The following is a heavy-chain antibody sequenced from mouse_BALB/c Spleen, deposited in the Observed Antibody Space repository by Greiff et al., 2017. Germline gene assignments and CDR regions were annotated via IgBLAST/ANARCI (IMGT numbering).Heavy chain of an antibody. CDR1: GFTFSSYA. J-gene: IGHJ3*01. D-gene: IGHD2-12*01. V-gene: IGHV5-6-5*01. Sequence: EVKLMESGGGLVKPGGSLKLSCAASGFTFSSYAMSWVRQTPEKRLEWVASISSGGSTYYPDSVKGRFTISRDNARNILYLQMSSLRSEDTAMYYCARVQYDWFAYWGQGTLVTVSA. CDR3: ARVQYDWFAY. CDR2: ISSGGST.